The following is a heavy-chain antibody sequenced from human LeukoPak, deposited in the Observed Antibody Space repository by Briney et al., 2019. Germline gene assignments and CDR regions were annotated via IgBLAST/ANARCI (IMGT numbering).Heavy chain of an antibody. CDR2: INHSGST. CDR1: GGSFSGYY. J-gene: IGHJ4*02. CDR3: ARARYCSSTSCYGTFDY. V-gene: IGHV4-34*01. D-gene: IGHD2-2*01. Sequence: PSETLSLTCAVHGGSFSGYYWSWIRQPPGKGLEWIGEINHSGSTNYNPSLKSRVTISVDTSKNQFSLKLSSVTAADTAVYYCARARYCSSTSCYGTFDYWGQGTLVTVSS.